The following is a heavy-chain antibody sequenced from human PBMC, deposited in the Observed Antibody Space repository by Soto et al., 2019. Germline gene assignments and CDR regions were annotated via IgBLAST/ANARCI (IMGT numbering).Heavy chain of an antibody. Sequence: SETLSLTCTVSGGSISSGGYYWSWIRQHPGKGLEWIGYIYYSGSTYYNPSLKSRVTISVDTSKNQFSLKLSSVTAADTAVYYCAREASIAAASRGVLYYFDYWGQGTLVTVSS. D-gene: IGHD6-13*01. J-gene: IGHJ4*02. CDR2: IYYSGST. V-gene: IGHV4-31*03. CDR1: GGSISSGGYY. CDR3: AREASIAAASRGVLYYFDY.